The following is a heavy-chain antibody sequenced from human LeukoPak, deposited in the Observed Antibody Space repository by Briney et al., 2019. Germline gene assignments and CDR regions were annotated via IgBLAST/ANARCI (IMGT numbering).Heavy chain of an antibody. J-gene: IGHJ4*02. V-gene: IGHV3-23*01. CDR3: AKDAGNYGYYFDY. CDR1: GFTFSSYA. CDR2: ISGSGGNT. Sequence: GGSLRLSCAASGFTFSSYALNWVRQAPGKGLEWVSVISGSGGNTYYADSVKGRFTISRDNSKNTLYLQMNSLRAEDTAVYYCAKDAGNYGYYFDYWGQGTLVTVSS. D-gene: IGHD1-7*01.